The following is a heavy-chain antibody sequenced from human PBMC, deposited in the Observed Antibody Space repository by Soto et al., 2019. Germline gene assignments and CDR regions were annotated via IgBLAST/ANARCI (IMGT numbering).Heavy chain of an antibody. CDR3: ARHSLYCSGGSCFAGAFDI. V-gene: IGHV1-2*04. CDR1: GYTVTGYY. D-gene: IGHD2-15*01. J-gene: IGHJ3*02. Sequence: SVKVSCKASGYTVTGYYMHWVRQAPGQGLEWMGWINPNSGDTNYAQKFQGWVTMTRDTSISTAYMELSRLRSDDTAVYYCARHSLYCSGGSCFAGAFDIWGQGTMVTVSS. CDR2: INPNSGDT.